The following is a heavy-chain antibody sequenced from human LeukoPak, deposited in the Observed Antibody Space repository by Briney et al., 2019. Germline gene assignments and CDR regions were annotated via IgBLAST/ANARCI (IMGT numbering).Heavy chain of an antibody. D-gene: IGHD3-22*01. CDR1: GFTFSSYW. CDR2: IKQYGSEK. CDR3: ARAGFTCYYDSSGYTKFDY. V-gene: IGHV3-7*01. Sequence: GGSPRLSCSASGFTFSSYWMSWVRPAPGKGLGGVVNIKQYGSEKYYVDSVKGRFTISKDNAKNSLYLQMNSLRAEDTAVYYCARAGFTCYYDSSGYTKFDYWGQGTLVTVSS. J-gene: IGHJ4*02.